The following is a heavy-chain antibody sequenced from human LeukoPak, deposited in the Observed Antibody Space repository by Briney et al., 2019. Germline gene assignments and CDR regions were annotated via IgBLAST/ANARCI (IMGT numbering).Heavy chain of an antibody. CDR1: GNTLTNYY. Sequence: ASVKVSCTASGNTLTNYYMYWVRQAPGQGLEWMGIINPSGGSTTYAQKFQGRVTMTRDTSTSTVYIDLSSLRSEDTAVYYCARESRDSSGYYGTDVWGQGTTVTVSS. D-gene: IGHD3-22*01. CDR2: INPSGGST. V-gene: IGHV1-46*01. J-gene: IGHJ6*02. CDR3: ARESRDSSGYYGTDV.